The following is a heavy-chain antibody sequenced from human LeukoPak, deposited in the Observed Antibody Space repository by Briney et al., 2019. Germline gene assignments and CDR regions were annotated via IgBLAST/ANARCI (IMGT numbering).Heavy chain of an antibody. V-gene: IGHV3-66*01. Sequence: PGGSLRLSCAASGITVSSNYMSWVRQAPGKGLEWVSVIYSDGRTYYAGSVKGRFTISRDSSKNTLFLQMNSLRAEDTAVYYCARSNCNSCYLGVWYYFDYWGQGAPVSVSS. CDR3: ARSNCNSCYLGVWYYFDY. D-gene: IGHD1/OR15-1a*01. J-gene: IGHJ4*02. CDR1: GITVSSNY. CDR2: IYSDGRT.